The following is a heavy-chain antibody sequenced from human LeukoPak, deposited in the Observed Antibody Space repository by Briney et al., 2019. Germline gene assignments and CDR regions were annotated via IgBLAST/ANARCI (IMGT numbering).Heavy chain of an antibody. CDR2: INHSGST. CDR1: GESFSGYY. CDR3: ARRSSSWYYFDY. Sequence: SETLSLTCAVYGESFSGYYWSWIRQPPGKGLEWIGEINHSGSTNYNPSLKSRVTISVDTSKNQFSLKLSSVTAADTAVYYCARRSSSWYYFDYWGQGTLVTVSS. D-gene: IGHD6-13*01. J-gene: IGHJ4*02. V-gene: IGHV4-34*01.